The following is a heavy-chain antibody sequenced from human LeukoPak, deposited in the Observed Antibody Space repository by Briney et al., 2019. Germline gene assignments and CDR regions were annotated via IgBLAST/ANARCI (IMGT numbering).Heavy chain of an antibody. J-gene: IGHJ4*02. CDR1: GGSISIYY. CDR3: ARHGSVSSGALV. Sequence: SETLSLTCTVSGGSISIYYGSWIRQPPGKGLEWIGYIFYSGNTNYNPSLKSRVTISVDTSKNQFSLKLSSVTAADTAVYYCARHGSVSSGALVWGQGTMVTVSS. CDR2: IFYSGNT. D-gene: IGHD3-22*01. V-gene: IGHV4-59*08.